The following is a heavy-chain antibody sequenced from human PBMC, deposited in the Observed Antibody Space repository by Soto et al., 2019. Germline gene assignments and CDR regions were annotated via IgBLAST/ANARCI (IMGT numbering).Heavy chain of an antibody. Sequence: QVYLVESGGGVVQPGTSLRLSCAASGFTFSSYGMHWVRQTPGKGLDWVAVIWYDGSNKYYADSVKGRFTISRDHSKNTLYLQVNSLSVEDTAVYYCARAYGDWRYFDYWGQGTLVTVSS. CDR3: ARAYGDWRYFDY. J-gene: IGHJ4*02. D-gene: IGHD4-17*01. CDR1: GFTFSSYG. V-gene: IGHV3-33*01. CDR2: IWYDGSNK.